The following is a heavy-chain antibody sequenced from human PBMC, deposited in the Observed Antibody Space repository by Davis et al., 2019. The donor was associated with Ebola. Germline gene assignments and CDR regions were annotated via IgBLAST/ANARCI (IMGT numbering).Heavy chain of an antibody. CDR3: ARRCAGGSCHFGWFDP. CDR2: IYYSGST. V-gene: IGHV4-39*02. D-gene: IGHD2-15*01. J-gene: IGHJ5*02. Sequence: WVRQAPGKGLEWIGSIYYSGSTYYNPSLKSRVTISVDTSKNHFSLKLSSVTAADTAVYYCARRCAGGSCHFGWFDPWGQGTLVTVSS.